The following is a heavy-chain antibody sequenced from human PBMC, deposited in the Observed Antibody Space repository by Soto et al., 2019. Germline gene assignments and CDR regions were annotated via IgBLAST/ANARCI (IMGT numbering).Heavy chain of an antibody. J-gene: IGHJ4*02. Sequence: GGSRRLSCAASGCTFSSYAMSWVRQAPGKGLEWVSAISGSGGSTYYADSVKGRFTISRDNSKNTLYLQMNSLRAEDTAVYYCAKDTYSGYFDYWGQGTLVTVSS. D-gene: IGHD1-26*01. CDR1: GCTFSSYA. CDR2: ISGSGGST. CDR3: AKDTYSGYFDY. V-gene: IGHV3-23*01.